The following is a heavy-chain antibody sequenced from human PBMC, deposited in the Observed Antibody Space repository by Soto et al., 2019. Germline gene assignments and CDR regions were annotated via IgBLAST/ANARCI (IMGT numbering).Heavy chain of an antibody. V-gene: IGHV1-46*01. J-gene: IGHJ6*02. D-gene: IGHD2-2*01. CDR2: INPSGGST. CDR1: GYTFTSYY. CDR3: ARAPVGDIVVVPAARGQYYYYYYGMDV. Sequence: ASVKVSCKASGYTFTSYYMHWVRQAPGQGLEWMGIINPSGGSTSYAQKFQGRVTMTRDTSTSTVYMELSSLRSEDTAVYYCARAPVGDIVVVPAARGQYYYYYYGMDVWGQGTTVTVSS.